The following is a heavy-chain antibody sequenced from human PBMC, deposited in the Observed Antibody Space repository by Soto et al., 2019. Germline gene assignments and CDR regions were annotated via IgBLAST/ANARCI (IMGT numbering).Heavy chain of an antibody. J-gene: IGHJ5*02. CDR3: AKSGVVRYSSSRRSLDWFDP. V-gene: IGHV3-23*01. CDR1: GFTFSSYA. Sequence: PGGSLRLSCAASGFTFSSYAMSWVRQAPGKGLEWVSAISGSGGSTYYADSVKGRFTISRDNSKNTLYLQMNSLRAEDTAVYYCAKSGVVRYSSSRRSLDWFDPWGQGTLVTVSS. D-gene: IGHD6-13*01. CDR2: ISGSGGST.